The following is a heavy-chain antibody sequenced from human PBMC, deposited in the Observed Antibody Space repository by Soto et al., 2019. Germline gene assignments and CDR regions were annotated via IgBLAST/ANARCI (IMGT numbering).Heavy chain of an antibody. CDR3: AKGNSTGDIVWFDP. D-gene: IGHD5-12*01. CDR1: GFTLQNYD. V-gene: IGHV3-23*01. J-gene: IGHJ5*01. Sequence: PGGSLRLSCTASGFTLQNYDMAWVRQAPGKGLEWVSTLSGGRYVTAYSYSVKGRFTVSRDNSKNCLYLQMNSLGVEDTAMYFCAKGNSTGDIVWFDPWGQGRLVTVSS. CDR2: LSGGRYVT.